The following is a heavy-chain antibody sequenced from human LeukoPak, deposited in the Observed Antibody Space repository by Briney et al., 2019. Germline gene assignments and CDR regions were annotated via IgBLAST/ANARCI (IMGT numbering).Heavy chain of an antibody. Sequence: GGSLRLSCAASGFTFSSYAMHWVRQAPGKGLEWVAVISYDGSNKYYADSVKGRFTISRDNSKNTLYLQMNSLRAEDTAVYYCARAGYSGYDDPFDYWGQGTLVTVSS. CDR2: ISYDGSNK. CDR1: GFTFSSYA. V-gene: IGHV3-30*04. D-gene: IGHD5-12*01. CDR3: ARAGYSGYDDPFDY. J-gene: IGHJ4*02.